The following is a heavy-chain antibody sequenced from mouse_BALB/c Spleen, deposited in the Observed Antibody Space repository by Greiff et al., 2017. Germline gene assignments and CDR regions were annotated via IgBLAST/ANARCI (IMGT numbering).Heavy chain of an antibody. CDR1: GYTFTDYA. CDR3: ARGYGDFYAMDY. J-gene: IGHJ4*01. V-gene: IGHV1S137*01. CDR2: ISTYYGDA. Sequence: QVQLQQSGAELVRPGVSVKISCKGSGYTFTDYAMHWVKQSHAKSLEWIGVISTYYGDASYNQKFKGKATMTVDKSSSTAYMELARLTSEDSAIYYCARGYGDFYAMDYWGQGTSVTVSS. D-gene: IGHD2-14*01.